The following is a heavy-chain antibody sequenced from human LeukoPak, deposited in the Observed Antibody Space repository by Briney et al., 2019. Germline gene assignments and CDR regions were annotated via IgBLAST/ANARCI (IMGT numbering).Heavy chain of an antibody. Sequence: SETLSLTCTVSGGSISSYYWSWSRQPPGKGLEWVGEINHSGSTNYNPSLKSRVTISVDTSKNQFSLKLSCVTAADTAVYYCERGYSYGIYYYYYMDVWGKGTTVTVSS. CDR1: GGSISSYY. CDR3: ERGYSYGIYYYYYMDV. D-gene: IGHD5-18*01. CDR2: INHSGST. V-gene: IGHV4-34*01. J-gene: IGHJ6*03.